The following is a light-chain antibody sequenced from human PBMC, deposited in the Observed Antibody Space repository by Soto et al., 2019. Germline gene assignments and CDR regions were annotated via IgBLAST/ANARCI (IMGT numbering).Light chain of an antibody. J-gene: IGKJ4*01. CDR2: AAS. CDR1: QDVNTW. CDR3: QQAHIFPLT. V-gene: IGKV1-12*01. Sequence: DIQMTQSPSSLSASVGDRVTITCRASQDVNTWLAWYQQKPGRAPNLLIFAASSLQSGVPSRFSGNGSGTHFTLSISRLQPEDFATYYCQQAHIFPLTFGGGTKGEIK.